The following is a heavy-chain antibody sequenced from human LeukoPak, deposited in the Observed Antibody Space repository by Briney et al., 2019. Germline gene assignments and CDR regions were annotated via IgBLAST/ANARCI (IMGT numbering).Heavy chain of an antibody. V-gene: IGHV4-61*02. D-gene: IGHD3-10*01. CDR3: ARGPHSYGSGSYLYTPKPASPYYFDY. Sequence: PSETLSLTCTVSGGSISSSSYYWSWIRQPAGKGLEWIGRIYTSGSTNYNPSLKSRVTISVDTSKNQFSLKLSSVTAADTAVYYCARGPHSYGSGSYLYTPKPASPYYFDYWGQGTLVTVSS. CDR1: GGSISSSSYY. J-gene: IGHJ4*02. CDR2: IYTSGST.